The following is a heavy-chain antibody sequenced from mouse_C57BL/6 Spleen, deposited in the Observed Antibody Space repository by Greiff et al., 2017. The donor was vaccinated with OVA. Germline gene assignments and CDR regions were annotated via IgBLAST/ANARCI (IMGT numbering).Heavy chain of an antibody. Sequence: QVQLKQPGAELVKPGASVKMSCKASGYTFTSYWITWVKQRPGQGLEWIGDIYPGSGSTNYNEKFKSKATLTVDTSSSTADMQLSSLTSEDSAVYYCARAFTTVVAHYFDYWGQGTTLTVSS. CDR1: GYTFTSYW. CDR3: ARAFTTVVAHYFDY. V-gene: IGHV1-55*01. J-gene: IGHJ2*01. CDR2: IYPGSGST. D-gene: IGHD1-1*01.